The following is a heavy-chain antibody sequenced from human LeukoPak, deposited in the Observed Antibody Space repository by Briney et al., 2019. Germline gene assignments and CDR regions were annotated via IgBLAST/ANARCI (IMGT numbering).Heavy chain of an antibody. J-gene: IGHJ4*02. CDR2: IDYSGST. V-gene: IGHV4-30-4*01. CDR3: ARDGDYGDYGGSDY. CDR1: GGSLSGGDYH. Sequence: SETLSLTCTVSGGSLSGGDYHWSWIRQPPGKGLEWIGYIDYSGSTYYNPSLKSRVTISVDTSKNQFSLKLSSVTAADTAVYYCARDGDYGDYGGSDYWGQGTLVTVSS. D-gene: IGHD4-17*01.